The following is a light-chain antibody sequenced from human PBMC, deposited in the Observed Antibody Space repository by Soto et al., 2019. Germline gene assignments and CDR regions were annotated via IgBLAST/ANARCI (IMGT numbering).Light chain of an antibody. CDR2: EVS. CDR3: SSYTSSSIL. J-gene: IGLJ1*01. CDR1: SSDVGGYNY. Sequence: QSALTQPASVSGSPGQSITISCTGTSSDVGGYNYVSWYQQHPGKAPKLMIYEVSNRPSGVSNRFSGSKSGNTASLTISGLQTEDEADYYCSSYTSSSILFGTGTKLTVL. V-gene: IGLV2-14*01.